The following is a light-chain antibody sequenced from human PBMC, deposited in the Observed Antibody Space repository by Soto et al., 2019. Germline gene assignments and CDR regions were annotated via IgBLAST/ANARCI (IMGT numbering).Light chain of an antibody. CDR3: QQYHTSSIT. CDR1: LGLNSD. Sequence: DIQMPPSHSTLSASVADRVTITCRASLGLNSDLAWYQQKPGKAPNLLIYDASTLERGVPSRFSGTGSGTEFTLTISSLQPDEFASYYCQQYHTSSITFGQGTRLEIK. V-gene: IGKV1-5*01. CDR2: DAS. J-gene: IGKJ5*01.